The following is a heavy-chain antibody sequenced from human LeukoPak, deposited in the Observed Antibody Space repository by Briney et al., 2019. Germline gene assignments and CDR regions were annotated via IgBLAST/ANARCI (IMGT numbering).Heavy chain of an antibody. CDR2: IYYSGST. CDR1: GGSISSYY. J-gene: IGHJ5*02. V-gene: IGHV4-59*01. CDR3: ARQLDSSATNWFDP. Sequence: MASETLSLTCTVSGGSISSYYWSWIRQPPGKGLEWIGYIYYSGSTNYNPSLKSRVTISVDTSKNQFSLKLSSVTAADTAVYYCARQLDSSATNWFDPWGQGTLVTVSS. D-gene: IGHD6-19*01.